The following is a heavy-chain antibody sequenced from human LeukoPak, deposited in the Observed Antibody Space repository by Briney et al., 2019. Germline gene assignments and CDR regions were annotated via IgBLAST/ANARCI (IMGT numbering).Heavy chain of an antibody. CDR1: GYTFTSYG. CDR3: ARVSRDYYDSSGL. V-gene: IGHV1-18*01. J-gene: IGHJ4*02. Sequence: ASVKVSSKASGYTFTSYGISWVRPAPGQGLEWMGWISAYNGNTNYAQKLQGRVTMTTDTSTSTAYMELRSLRSDDTAVYYCARVSRDYYDSSGLWGQGTLVTVSS. CDR2: ISAYNGNT. D-gene: IGHD3-22*01.